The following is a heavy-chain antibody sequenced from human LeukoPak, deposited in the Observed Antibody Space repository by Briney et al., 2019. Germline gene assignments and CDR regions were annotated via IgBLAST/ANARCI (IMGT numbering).Heavy chain of an antibody. CDR3: ARSDHNGMDV. V-gene: IGHV3-33*01. CDR1: GFTFSGSG. J-gene: IGHJ6*02. CDR2: IWGDGTKQ. Sequence: PGGSLRLSCAASGFTFSGSGMQWVRQTPDKGLEWVAAIWGDGTKQFYVDSVKGRFTISRDNSENTLSLQMNSLRAEDTAVYYCARSDHNGMDVWGQGTTVTVSS.